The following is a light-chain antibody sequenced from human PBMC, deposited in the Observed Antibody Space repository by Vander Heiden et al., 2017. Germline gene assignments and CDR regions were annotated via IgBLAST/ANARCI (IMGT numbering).Light chain of an antibody. J-gene: IGLJ3*02. V-gene: IGLV3-1*01. Sequence: SYELTQPPSVSVSPGPPASITCSGDKLGDKYASWYQQKPGQSPVLVIYQDRKRPSGIPERFSGSNSGNTATLTISGTQAMDEADYYCQAWDSSTVWVFGGGTKLTVL. CDR3: QAWDSSTVWV. CDR1: KLGDKY. CDR2: QDR.